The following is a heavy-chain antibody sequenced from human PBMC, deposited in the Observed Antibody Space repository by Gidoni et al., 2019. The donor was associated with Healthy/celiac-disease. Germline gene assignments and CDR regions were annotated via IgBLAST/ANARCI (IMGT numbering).Heavy chain of an antibody. D-gene: IGHD6-13*01. Sequence: QVQLVQSGAEVKKPGASVQVSCKASGYTFTSYYMHGVRQAPGQGLEWMGIINPSGGSTSYAQKFQGRVTMTRNTSTSTVYMELSSLRSEDTAVYYCARTRGRAALIDYWGQGTLVTVSS. CDR2: INPSGGST. CDR1: GYTFTSYY. J-gene: IGHJ4*02. CDR3: ARTRGRAALIDY. V-gene: IGHV1-46*01.